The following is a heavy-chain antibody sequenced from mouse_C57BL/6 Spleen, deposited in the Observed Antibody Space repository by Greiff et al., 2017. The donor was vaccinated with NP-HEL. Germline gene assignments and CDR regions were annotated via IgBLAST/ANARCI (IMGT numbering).Heavy chain of an antibody. D-gene: IGHD2-2*01. V-gene: IGHV1-82*01. CDR2: IYPGDGDT. CDR3: ARPLVTTRGAWFAY. J-gene: IGHJ3*01. CDR1: GYAFSSSW. Sequence: VKLVESGPELVKPGASVKISCKASGYAFSSSWMNWVKQRPGKGLEWIGRIYPGDGDTNYNGKFKGKATLTADKSSSTAYMQLSSLTSEDSAVYFCARPLVTTRGAWFAYWGQGTLVTVSA.